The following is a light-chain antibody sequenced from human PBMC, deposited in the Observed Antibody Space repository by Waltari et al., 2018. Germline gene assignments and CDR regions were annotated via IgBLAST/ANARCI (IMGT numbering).Light chain of an antibody. V-gene: IGLV2-14*03. CDR2: DVS. J-gene: IGLJ2*01. CDR3: NSYTTGSTLTVI. Sequence: QSALTQPASVSGSPGQSITISCTGTSSDIGNYNFVPWYQQHPGKAPKLIMYDVSNRPSGVSNRFSGSWSGNTASLTISGLQAEDEADYYCNSYTTGSTLTVIFGGGTKLTVL. CDR1: SSDIGNYNF.